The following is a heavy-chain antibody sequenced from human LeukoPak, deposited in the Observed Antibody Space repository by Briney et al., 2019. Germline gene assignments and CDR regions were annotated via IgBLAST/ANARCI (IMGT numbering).Heavy chain of an antibody. CDR1: GGSISSSSYY. Sequence: PSETLSLTCTVSGGSISSSSYYWGWIRQPPGKGLEWIGSIYYSGSTYYNPSLKSRVTISVDTSKNQFSLKLSSVTAADTAVYYCARFMIVVASPYFDYWGQGTLVTVSS. J-gene: IGHJ4*02. CDR3: ARFMIVVASPYFDY. CDR2: IYYSGST. V-gene: IGHV4-39*07. D-gene: IGHD3-22*01.